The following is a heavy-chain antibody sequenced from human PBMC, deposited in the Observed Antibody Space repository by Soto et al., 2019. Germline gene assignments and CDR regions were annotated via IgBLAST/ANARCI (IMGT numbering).Heavy chain of an antibody. CDR2: MSYDGGNK. CDR1: GFTFSSYA. D-gene: IGHD3-22*01. J-gene: IGHJ3*02. Sequence: GGSLRLSCAASGFTFSSYAMHWVRQAPGQGLEWVAAMSYDGGNKYYADSVKGRFTISRDNAKNTLYLQMNSLRPDDTAVYYCARDPRWGTMIVVVTGRAFDIWGQGTMVTVSS. V-gene: IGHV3-30-3*01. CDR3: ARDPRWGTMIVVVTGRAFDI.